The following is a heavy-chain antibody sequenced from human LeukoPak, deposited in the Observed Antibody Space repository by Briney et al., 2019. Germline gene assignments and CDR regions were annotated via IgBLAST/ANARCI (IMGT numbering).Heavy chain of an antibody. J-gene: IGHJ5*02. CDR1: GYSISSGYY. D-gene: IGHD4-17*01. Sequence: SETLSLTCTVSGYSISSGYYWGWIRQAPGKGLEWIGSIYNSGSTYYNPSLKSRVTISVDTSKNQFSLKLSSVTAADTAVYYCAREGVTTWFDPWGQGTLVTVSS. CDR3: AREGVTTWFDP. CDR2: IYNSGST. V-gene: IGHV4-38-2*02.